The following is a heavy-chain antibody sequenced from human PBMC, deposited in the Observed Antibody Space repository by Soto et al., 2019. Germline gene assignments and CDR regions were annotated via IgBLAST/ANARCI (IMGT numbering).Heavy chain of an antibody. CDR2: IIPIFGTA. CDR3: ARVSSSFYYYYGMDV. J-gene: IGHJ6*02. Sequence: QVQLVQSGAEVKKPGSSVKVSCKASGGTFSSYAISWVRQAPGQGLEWMGGIIPIFGTAKYAQKFQGRVTITADESASTAYMGLSSLRYEDTAVYYCARVSSSFYYYYGMDVWGQGTKVTVSS. CDR1: GGTFSSYA. V-gene: IGHV1-69*01. D-gene: IGHD6-6*01.